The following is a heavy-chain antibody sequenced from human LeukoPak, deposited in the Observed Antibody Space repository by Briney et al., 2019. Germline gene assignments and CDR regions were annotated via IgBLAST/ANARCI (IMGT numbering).Heavy chain of an antibody. CDR3: ASCSTSCYIDGNYYYYMDV. V-gene: IGHV1-69*05. CDR1: GGTFSSYA. Sequence: SVKVSCKASGGTFSSYAISWVRQAPGQGLEWMGGIIPIFGTANYAQKFQGRVTITTDESTSTAYMELSSLRSEDTAVYYCASCSTSCYIDGNYYYYMDVWGKGTTATVSS. D-gene: IGHD2-2*02. J-gene: IGHJ6*03. CDR2: IIPIFGTA.